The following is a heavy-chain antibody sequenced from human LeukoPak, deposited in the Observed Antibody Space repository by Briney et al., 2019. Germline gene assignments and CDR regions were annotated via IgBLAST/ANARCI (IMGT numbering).Heavy chain of an antibody. V-gene: IGHV1-69*13. Sequence: SVKVSCKASGGTFSSYAISWVRQAPGQGLEWMGGIIPIFGTANYAQKFQGRVTITADESTSTAYMELSSLRSEDTAVYYCASPPPVETYSSSWQALDIWGQGTMVTVSS. D-gene: IGHD6-13*01. J-gene: IGHJ3*02. CDR2: IIPIFGTA. CDR1: GGTFSSYA. CDR3: ASPPPVETYSSSWQALDI.